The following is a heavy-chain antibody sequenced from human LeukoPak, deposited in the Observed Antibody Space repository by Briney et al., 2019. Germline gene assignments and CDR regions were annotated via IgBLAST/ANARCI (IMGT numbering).Heavy chain of an antibody. CDR1: GGSISSGDYY. Sequence: SETLSLTCTVSGGSISSGDYYWSWLRQPPGKGLEWIGYIYYSGSTYYNPFLKSRVTISVDTSKNQFSLKLSSVTAADTAVYYCAREDPRYNWFDPWGQGTLVTVSS. J-gene: IGHJ5*02. CDR2: IYYSGST. CDR3: AREDPRYNWFDP. V-gene: IGHV4-30-4*01.